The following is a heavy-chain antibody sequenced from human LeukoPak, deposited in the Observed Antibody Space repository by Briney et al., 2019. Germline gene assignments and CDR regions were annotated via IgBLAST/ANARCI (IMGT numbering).Heavy chain of an antibody. CDR1: GFTFSSYA. CDR3: WGITMVRGVIIPQDY. J-gene: IGHJ4*02. CDR2: ISSNGGST. V-gene: IGHV3-64D*06. Sequence: PGGSLRLSCSASGFTFSSYAMHWVRQAPGKGLEYVSAISSNGGSTYYADSVKGRLTISRDNSKNTLYLRMSSLRAEDTAVYYCWGITMVRGVIIPQDYWGQGTLVTVSS. D-gene: IGHD3-10*01.